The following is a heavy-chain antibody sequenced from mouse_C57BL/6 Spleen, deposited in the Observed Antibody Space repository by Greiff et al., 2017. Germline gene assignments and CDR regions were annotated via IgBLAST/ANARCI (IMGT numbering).Heavy chain of an antibody. V-gene: IGHV5-15*01. D-gene: IGHD2-2*01. CDR2: ISNLAYSI. CDR3: ARRGVTSSSYYAMDY. J-gene: IGHJ4*01. CDR1: GFTFSDYG. Sequence: EVKLQESGGGLVQPGGSLKLSCAASGFTFSDYGMAWVRQAPRKGPEWVAFISNLAYSIYYADTVTGRFTISRENAKNTLYLEMSSLRSEDTAMYYCARRGVTSSSYYAMDYWGQGTSVTVSS.